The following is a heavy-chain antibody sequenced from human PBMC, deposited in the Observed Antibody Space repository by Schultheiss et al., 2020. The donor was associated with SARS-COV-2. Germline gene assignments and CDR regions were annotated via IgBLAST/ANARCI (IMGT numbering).Heavy chain of an antibody. CDR1: GGSISSSSYY. J-gene: IGHJ2*01. CDR2: IYYSGST. Sequence: SETLSLTCTVSGGSISSSSYYWGWIRQPPGKGLEWIGSIYYSGSTYYNPSLKSRVTISVDTSKNQFSLNLHSVTAADTAVYYCARGRVYYDSSGYYSDYWYFDLWGRGTLVTVSS. V-gene: IGHV4-39*01. D-gene: IGHD3-22*01. CDR3: ARGRVYYDSSGYYSDYWYFDL.